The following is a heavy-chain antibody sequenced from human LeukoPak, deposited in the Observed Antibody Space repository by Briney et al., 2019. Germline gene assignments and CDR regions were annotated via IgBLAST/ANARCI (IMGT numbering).Heavy chain of an antibody. J-gene: IGHJ5*02. CDR3: ARGASKRGYSYVTGRNWFDR. V-gene: IGHV4-34*01. CDR1: GASFSGYY. CDR2: INHSGST. D-gene: IGHD5-18*01. Sequence: SETLSLTCAVYGASFSGYYWSWIRQPPGKGLEWLGEINHSGSTNYNPSLKSRVTISVDTSKNQFSLKLSSVTAADTAVYYCARGASKRGYSYVTGRNWFDRWGQGTLVTVSS.